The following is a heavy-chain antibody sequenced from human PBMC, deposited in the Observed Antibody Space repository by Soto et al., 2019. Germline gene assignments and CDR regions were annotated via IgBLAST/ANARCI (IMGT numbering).Heavy chain of an antibody. Sequence: VASVKVSCKASGYTFTSYAMHWVRQAPGQRLEWMGWINTGNGNTQYPQKFQGRVTITRDTSASTAYMELSSLRSEDTAVYYCATCRKTTVTSDSYDYWGQGTLVTVSS. J-gene: IGHJ4*02. CDR3: ATCRKTTVTSDSYDY. CDR2: INTGNGNT. CDR1: GYTFTSYA. D-gene: IGHD4-17*01. V-gene: IGHV1-3*04.